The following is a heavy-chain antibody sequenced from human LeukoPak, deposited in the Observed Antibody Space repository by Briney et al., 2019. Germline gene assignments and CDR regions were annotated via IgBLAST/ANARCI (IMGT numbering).Heavy chain of an antibody. CDR2: IWYDGSNK. Sequence: GGSLRLSCAASGFTFSSYGMHWVRQAPGKGLEWVAVIWYDGSNKYYADSVKGRFTISRDNSKNTLYLQMNGLRAEDTAVYYCARDSNSRSDPGGYFDYWGQGTLVTVSS. CDR3: ARDSNSRSDPGGYFDY. D-gene: IGHD2-8*02. J-gene: IGHJ4*02. V-gene: IGHV3-33*01. CDR1: GFTFSSYG.